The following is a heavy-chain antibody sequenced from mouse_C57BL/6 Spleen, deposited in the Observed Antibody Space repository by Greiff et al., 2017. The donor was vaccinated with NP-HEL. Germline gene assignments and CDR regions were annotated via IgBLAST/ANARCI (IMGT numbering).Heavy chain of an antibody. D-gene: IGHD1-1*01. CDR3: ARPRLVSSPFAY. CDR2: ISSGSSTI. Sequence: VQLQQSGGGLVKPGGSLTLSCAASGFTFSDYGMHWVRQAPEKGLEWVAYISSGSSTIYYADTVKGRFTISRDNAKNTLFLQMTSLRSEDTAMYYGARPRLVSSPFAYWGQGTLVTVSA. V-gene: IGHV5-17*01. CDR1: GFTFSDYG. J-gene: IGHJ3*01.